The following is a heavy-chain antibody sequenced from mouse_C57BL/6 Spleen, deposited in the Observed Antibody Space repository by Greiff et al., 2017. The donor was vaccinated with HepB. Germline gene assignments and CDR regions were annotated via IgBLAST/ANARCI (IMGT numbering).Heavy chain of an antibody. Sequence: LQQSGAEPVKPGASVNLSCKASGYTFTCYWIQWGKQRPGQGPEWVGEIDPSDSYTNYNQKFKGKATLTVDTASRTAYMQLSRLTSEDSAVYYCARGYFDVWGTGTTVTVSS. CDR3: ARGYFDV. CDR1: GYTFTCYW. V-gene: IGHV1-50*01. CDR2: IDPSDSYT. J-gene: IGHJ1*03.